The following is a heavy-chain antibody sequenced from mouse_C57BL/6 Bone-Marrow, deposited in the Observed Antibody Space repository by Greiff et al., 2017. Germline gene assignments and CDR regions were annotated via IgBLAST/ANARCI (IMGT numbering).Heavy chain of an antibody. D-gene: IGHD1-1*01. CDR3: TTSYYYGSSPLGY. J-gene: IGHJ2*01. CDR1: GFNIKDDY. CDR2: IDPENGDT. Sequence: VQLQQSGAELVRPGASVKLSCTASGFNIKDDYMHWVKQRPEQGLEWIGWIDPENGDTEYASKFQGKATITADTSSNSAYLQLSSLTSEDTAVYYCTTSYYYGSSPLGYWGQGTTLTVSA. V-gene: IGHV14-4*01.